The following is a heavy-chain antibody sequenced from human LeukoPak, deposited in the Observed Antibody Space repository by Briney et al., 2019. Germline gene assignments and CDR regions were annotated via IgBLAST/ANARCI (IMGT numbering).Heavy chain of an antibody. CDR1: GFTFSRYW. J-gene: IGHJ5*02. D-gene: IGHD2-2*01. Sequence: GGSLRLSCAASGFTFSRYWMSWVRQAPGKGLEWVANIKQDGSEKYYVDSVKGRFTISRDNAKNSLYLQMNSLRAEDTAVYYCARHQDGLSAHWFDPWGQGTLVTVSS. V-gene: IGHV3-7*01. CDR2: IKQDGSEK. CDR3: ARHQDGLSAHWFDP.